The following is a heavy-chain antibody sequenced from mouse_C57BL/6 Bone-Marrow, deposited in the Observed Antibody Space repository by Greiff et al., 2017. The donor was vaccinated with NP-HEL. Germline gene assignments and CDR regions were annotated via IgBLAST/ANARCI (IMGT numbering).Heavy chain of an antibody. J-gene: IGHJ2*01. CDR2: INPYNGGT. CDR1: GYTFPDYY. V-gene: IGHV1-19*01. CDR3: ARGTTVVFDY. D-gene: IGHD1-1*01. Sequence: EVQLQQSGPVLVKPGASVKMSCKASGYTFPDYYMNWVKQSHGKSLEWIGVINPYNGGTSYNQKFKGKATLTVDKSSSTAYMELNSLTSEDSAVYYCARGTTVVFDYWGQGTTLTVSS.